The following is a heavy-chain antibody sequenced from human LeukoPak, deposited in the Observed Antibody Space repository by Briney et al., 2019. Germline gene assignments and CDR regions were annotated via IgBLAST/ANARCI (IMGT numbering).Heavy chain of an antibody. CDR1: GFTFSSYA. CDR3: AKAPYDYVWGSYRPGAFDI. CDR2: ISGSGGST. J-gene: IGHJ3*02. Sequence: PGGSLRLSCAASGFTFSSYAMSWVRQAPGKGLEWVSAISGSGGSTYYADSVKGRFTISRDNSKNTLYLQMNSLRAEDTAVYYCAKAPYDYVWGSYRPGAFDIWGQGTMVTVSS. V-gene: IGHV3-23*01. D-gene: IGHD3-16*02.